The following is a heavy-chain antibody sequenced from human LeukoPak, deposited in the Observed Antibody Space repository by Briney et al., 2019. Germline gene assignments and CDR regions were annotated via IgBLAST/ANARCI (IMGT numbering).Heavy chain of an antibody. CDR2: ISAYNGNT. J-gene: IGHJ4*02. CDR1: GYTFTSYG. V-gene: IGHV1-18*01. Sequence: ASVKVSCKASGYTFTSYGISWVRQAPGQGLEWMGWISAYNGNTNYAQKLQGRVTMTTDTSTSTAYLELRSLRSDDTAVYYCARAGYSSGWYEVGVYWGEGRLVSVS. D-gene: IGHD6-19*01. CDR3: ARAGYSSGWYEVGVY.